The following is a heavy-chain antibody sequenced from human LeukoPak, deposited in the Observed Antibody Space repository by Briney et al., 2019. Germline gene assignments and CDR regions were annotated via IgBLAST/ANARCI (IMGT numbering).Heavy chain of an antibody. CDR3: ARDRYCSSTSCHTWPEYFQH. V-gene: IGHV3-66*01. CDR1: GFRFSDFT. Sequence: GGSLRLSCAASGFRFSDFTMTWVRQAPGKGLEWVSVIYSGGSTYYADSVKGRFTISRDNSKNTLYLQMNSLRAEDTAVYYCARDRYCSSTSCHTWPEYFQHWGQGTLVTVSS. D-gene: IGHD2-2*01. J-gene: IGHJ1*01. CDR2: IYSGGST.